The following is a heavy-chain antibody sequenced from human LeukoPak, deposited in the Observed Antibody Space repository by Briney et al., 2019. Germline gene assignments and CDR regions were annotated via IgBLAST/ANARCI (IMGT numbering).Heavy chain of an antibody. D-gene: IGHD3-16*01. V-gene: IGHV3-23*01. Sequence: PGGPLRLSCAAWRFTLSSHAKRGPPDAPGKAVEGVSAISGSGGSTYYADSVKGRFTFSRDNSKNMLYLQMNSLRAEDTALYYCAKIMDPTYYYYSMDVWGKGTTVTVSS. J-gene: IGHJ6*03. CDR3: AKIMDPTYYYYSMDV. CDR2: ISGSGGST. CDR1: RFTLSSHA.